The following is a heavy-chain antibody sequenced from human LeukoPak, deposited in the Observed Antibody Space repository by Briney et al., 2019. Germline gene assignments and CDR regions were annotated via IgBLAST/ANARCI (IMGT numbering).Heavy chain of an antibody. V-gene: IGHV3-23*01. Sequence: GGSPRLSCAASGFTFSSYAMSWVRQAPGKGLEWVSAISGSGGSTYYADSVKGRFTISRDNSKNTLYLQMNSLRAEDTAVYYCAKDPDPLIVVVYYFDYWGQGTLVTVSS. J-gene: IGHJ4*02. D-gene: IGHD3-22*01. CDR1: GFTFSSYA. CDR3: AKDPDPLIVVVYYFDY. CDR2: ISGSGGST.